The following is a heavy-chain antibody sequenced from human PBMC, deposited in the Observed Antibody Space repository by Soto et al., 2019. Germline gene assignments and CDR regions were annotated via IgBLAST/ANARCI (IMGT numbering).Heavy chain of an antibody. CDR3: ANDYYALQSPRPSRFDY. CDR2: ISYDGSNK. D-gene: IGHD3-10*01. Sequence: PGGSLRLSCAASGFTFSSYGMHWVRQAPGKGLEWVAVISYDGSNKYYADSVKGRFTISRDNSKNALYLQMNSLRAEDTAVYYCANDYYALQSPRPSRFDYWGQGTLVTVSS. J-gene: IGHJ4*02. CDR1: GFTFSSYG. V-gene: IGHV3-30*18.